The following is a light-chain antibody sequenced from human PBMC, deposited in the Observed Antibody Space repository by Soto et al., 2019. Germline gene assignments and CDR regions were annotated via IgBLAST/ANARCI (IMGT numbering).Light chain of an antibody. CDR2: GAS. CDR1: QSVSSN. J-gene: IGKJ4*01. CDR3: QQYNNWPLALT. V-gene: IGKV3-15*01. Sequence: EIVMTQSPATLSVSPGERATLSCRASQSVSSNLAWYQHKPGQAPGLLIYGASTRATGIPARFSGSGSGTEFTLTISSLQSEDFAIYYCQQYNNWPLALTFGGGTKVEIK.